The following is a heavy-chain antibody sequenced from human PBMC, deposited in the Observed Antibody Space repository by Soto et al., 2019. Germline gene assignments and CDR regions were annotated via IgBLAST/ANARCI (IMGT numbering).Heavy chain of an antibody. CDR3: ARDLTEYCTGGSCYWFDP. CDR2: IWYDGRNK. J-gene: IGHJ5*02. D-gene: IGHD2-15*01. V-gene: IGHV3-33*01. CDR1: GFTFSSYG. Sequence: QVQVVESGGGVVQPGRSLRLSCAASGFTFSSYGMHWVRQAPGKGLEWVAVIWYDGRNKYYADSVKGRFTISRDNSKNTXXLQMNSLRAEDTAVYYCARDLTEYCTGGSCYWFDPWGQGTLVTVSS.